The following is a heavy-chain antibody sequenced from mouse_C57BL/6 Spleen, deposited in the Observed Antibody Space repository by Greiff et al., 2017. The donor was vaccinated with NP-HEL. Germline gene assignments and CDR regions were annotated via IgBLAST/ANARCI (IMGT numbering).Heavy chain of an antibody. CDR2: ILPGSGST. CDR1: GYTFTGYW. D-gene: IGHD2-4*01. Sequence: QVQLQQSGAELMKPGASVKLSCKATGYTFTGYWIEWVKQRPGHGLEWIGEILPGSGSTNYNEKFKGKATFTADTSSNTAYMQLSSLTTEDSAIYYCARRIYYDYDDVYYFDYWGQGTTLTVSS. V-gene: IGHV1-9*01. CDR3: ARRIYYDYDDVYYFDY. J-gene: IGHJ2*01.